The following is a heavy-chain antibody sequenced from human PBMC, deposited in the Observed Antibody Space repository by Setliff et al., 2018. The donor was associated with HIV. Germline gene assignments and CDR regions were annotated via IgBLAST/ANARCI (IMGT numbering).Heavy chain of an antibody. J-gene: IGHJ6*02. D-gene: IGHD3-10*01. CDR3: ARARYIVIRGGAGMDV. CDR2: INHSGST. Sequence: PSETLSLTCAVYGGSFNGYSWTWIRQPPGKGLEWIGGINHSGSTNYNPSLKSRVTISVDTSKSQFSLKLSSVTASDTAVYYCARARYIVIRGGAGMDVWGPGTTVTVSS. CDR1: GGSFNGYS. V-gene: IGHV4-34*01.